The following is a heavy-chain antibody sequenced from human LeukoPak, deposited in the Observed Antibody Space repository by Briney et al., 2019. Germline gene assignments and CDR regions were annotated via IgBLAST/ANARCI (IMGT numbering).Heavy chain of an antibody. CDR1: GGSFSGYY. V-gene: IGHV4-34*01. D-gene: IGHD3-16*02. Sequence: SETLSLTCAVYGGSFSGYYWSWIRQPPGKGLEWIEEINHSGSTNYNPSLKSRVTISVDTSKNQFSLKLSSVTAADTAVYYCARRAAYDYVWGSYRFTPGYFDYWGQGTLVTVSS. J-gene: IGHJ4*02. CDR2: INHSGST. CDR3: ARRAAYDYVWGSYRFTPGYFDY.